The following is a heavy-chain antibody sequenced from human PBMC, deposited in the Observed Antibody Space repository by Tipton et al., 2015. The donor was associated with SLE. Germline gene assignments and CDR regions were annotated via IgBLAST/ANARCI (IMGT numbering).Heavy chain of an antibody. Sequence: QLVQSGAEVKKPGSSAKVSCRTSGGNFSSYVLSWVRQAPGQGLEWMGQTIPIYGTARYAQKFQGRVAITTDESTKTVHMEVTRLTSEDTAVYYCQAVTQDAFDLWGQGTMVIVSS. D-gene: IGHD4-17*01. J-gene: IGHJ3*01. V-gene: IGHV1-69*05. CDR1: GGNFSSYV. CDR2: TIPIYGTA. CDR3: QAVTQDAFDL.